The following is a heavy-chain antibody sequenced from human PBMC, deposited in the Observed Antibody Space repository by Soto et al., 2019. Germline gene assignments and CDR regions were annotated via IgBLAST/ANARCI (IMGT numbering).Heavy chain of an antibody. D-gene: IGHD2-2*01. V-gene: IGHV3-30*18. CDR3: AKAKEYCSSTSCYHYYYYGMDV. CDR2: ISYDGSNK. J-gene: IGHJ6*02. CDR1: GFTFSSYG. Sequence: GGSLRVSCAASGFTFSSYGMHWVRQAPGKGLEWVAVISYDGSNKYYADSVKGRFTISRDNSKNTLYLQMNSLRAEDTAVYYCAKAKEYCSSTSCYHYYYYGMDVWGQGTTVTVSS.